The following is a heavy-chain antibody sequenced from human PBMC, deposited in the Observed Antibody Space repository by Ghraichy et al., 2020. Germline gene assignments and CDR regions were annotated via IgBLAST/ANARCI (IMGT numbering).Heavy chain of an antibody. V-gene: IGHV4-30-2*01. D-gene: IGHD3-3*01. Sequence: SETLSLTCAVSGGSISSGDYSWTRIRQQPGKGLEWIGYIYHSGNGHYNPSLQSRVSFSVDWSKNQFSLTLTSVTAADTAVYYCAILASYGVDVWGQGTTVTVSS. J-gene: IGHJ6*02. CDR1: GGSISSGDYS. CDR2: IYHSGNG. CDR3: AILASYGVDV.